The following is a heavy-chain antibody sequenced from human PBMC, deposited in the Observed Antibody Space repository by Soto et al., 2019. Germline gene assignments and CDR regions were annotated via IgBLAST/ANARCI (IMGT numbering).Heavy chain of an antibody. D-gene: IGHD3-3*01. Sequence: PGGSLRLSCAASGFTFSSYGMHWVRQAPGKGLEWVAVIWYDGSNKYYADSVKGRFTISRDNSKYTLYLQMNSLRAEDTAVYYCARDYRPIFGVSTDAFDIWGQGTMVTVSS. CDR2: IWYDGSNK. J-gene: IGHJ3*02. CDR1: GFTFSSYG. CDR3: ARDYRPIFGVSTDAFDI. V-gene: IGHV3-33*01.